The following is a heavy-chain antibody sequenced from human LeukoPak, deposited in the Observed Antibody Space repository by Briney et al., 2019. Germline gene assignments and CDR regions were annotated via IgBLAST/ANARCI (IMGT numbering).Heavy chain of an antibody. CDR2: INHSGST. V-gene: IGHV4-39*07. D-gene: IGHD6-13*01. Sequence: SETLSLTCTVSGGSISSSYYYWGWIRQPPGKGLEWIGEINHSGSTNYNPSLKGRVTISVDTSKNQFSLKLSSVTAADTAVYYCARVIIAAARLTNWYFDLWGRGTLVTVSS. CDR1: GGSISSSYYY. J-gene: IGHJ2*01. CDR3: ARVIIAAARLTNWYFDL.